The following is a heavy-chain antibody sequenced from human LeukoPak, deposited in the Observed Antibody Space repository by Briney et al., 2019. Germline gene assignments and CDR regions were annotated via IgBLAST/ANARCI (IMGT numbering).Heavy chain of an antibody. V-gene: IGHV5-51*01. Sequence: GESLKISCKASGHSFTTYWIGWVRQMPGKGLEWMGIIYPADSTAHYSPSFQGQVTISVDKSINTAYLQWSRLKASDTAMYYCARRSEYSYGTDYWGQGTLVTVSS. J-gene: IGHJ4*02. CDR2: IYPADSTA. D-gene: IGHD5-18*01. CDR3: ARRSEYSYGTDY. CDR1: GHSFTTYW.